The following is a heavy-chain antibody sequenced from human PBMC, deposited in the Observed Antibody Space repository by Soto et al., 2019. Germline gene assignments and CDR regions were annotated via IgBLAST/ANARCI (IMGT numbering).Heavy chain of an antibody. CDR1: GYRFSSYW. Sequence: ELKLEPSGAEVKKPGESLMISCKGSGYRFSSYWVGWVRQTAGKGLEWMGMIHPGDPDIIYSPSFEGQVTISADKSTSTAYLQWSSLKASDTAMYYCARPITVFGVLFLWGQGTLVTVSS. CDR3: ARPITVFGVLFL. V-gene: IGHV5-51*01. CDR2: IHPGDPDI. D-gene: IGHD3-3*01. J-gene: IGHJ4*02.